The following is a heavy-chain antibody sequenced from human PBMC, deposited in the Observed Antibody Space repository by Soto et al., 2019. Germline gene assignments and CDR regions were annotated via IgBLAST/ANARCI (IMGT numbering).Heavy chain of an antibody. Sequence: PGGSLRLSCAASGFSFSDYAMTWVRQAPGKGPEWVSGISGSGGSTYYADSVEGRLTISRENSKNTLYLQMNSLRAEDTAVYYCAKSGWSVVVPAVNWYFDLWGRGTLVTVSS. CDR2: ISGSGGST. CDR3: AKSGWSVVVPAVNWYFDL. D-gene: IGHD2-2*01. J-gene: IGHJ2*01. V-gene: IGHV3-23*01. CDR1: GFSFSDYA.